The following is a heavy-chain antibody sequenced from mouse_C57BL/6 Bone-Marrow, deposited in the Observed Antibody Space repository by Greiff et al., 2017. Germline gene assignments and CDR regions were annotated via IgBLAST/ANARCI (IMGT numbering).Heavy chain of an antibody. V-gene: IGHV1-15*01. CDR1: GYTFTDYE. CDR3: TGYGSSYVGWFAY. CDR2: IDPETGGT. D-gene: IGHD1-1*01. Sequence: VQLVESGAELVRPGASVTLSCKASGYTFTDYEMHWVKQTPVHGLEWIGAIDPETGGTAYNQKFKGKAILTADKSSSTAYMELRSLTSEDSAVYYCTGYGSSYVGWFAYWGQGTLVTVSA. J-gene: IGHJ3*01.